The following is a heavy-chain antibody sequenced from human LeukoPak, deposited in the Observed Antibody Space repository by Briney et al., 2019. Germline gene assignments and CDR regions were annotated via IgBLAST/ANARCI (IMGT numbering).Heavy chain of an antibody. CDR2: ISPKSGGT. CDR1: GYTFTGAY. CDR3: ARDWAHCSSTSCYNGGFQH. J-gene: IGHJ1*01. Sequence: ASVKVSCKASGYTFTGAYLHWVRQAPGRGFEWMGWISPKSGGTKYAPNFQGRVTMTRDTSTSTVYMELSSLRSEDTAVYYCARDWAHCSSTSCYNGGFQHWGQGTLVTVSS. D-gene: IGHD2-2*02. V-gene: IGHV1-2*02.